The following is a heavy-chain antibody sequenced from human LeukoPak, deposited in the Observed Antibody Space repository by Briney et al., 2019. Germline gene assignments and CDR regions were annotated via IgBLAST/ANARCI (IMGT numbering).Heavy chain of an antibody. V-gene: IGHV5-51*01. CDR1: GYSFTNYW. Sequence: GESLKISRKGSGYSFTNYWLGWVRQIPRKGLEWIGIIYPGDSDTRYSPSFQGQVTISADKSISTAYLQWSSLKGSDTAMYYCARHGDYYGSGTFDYWGQGTLVTVSS. D-gene: IGHD3-10*01. CDR2: IYPGDSDT. CDR3: ARHGDYYGSGTFDY. J-gene: IGHJ4*02.